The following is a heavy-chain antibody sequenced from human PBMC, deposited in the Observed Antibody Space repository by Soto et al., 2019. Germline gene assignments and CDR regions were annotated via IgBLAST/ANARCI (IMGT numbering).Heavy chain of an antibody. J-gene: IGHJ4*02. CDR3: AGGGEWLQFDY. CDR1: GYNFTNYY. CDR2: VNPNGGGT. Sequence: QVQLVQSGAEVKKPGASVKVSCKASGYNFTNYYMHWVRQAPGQGLEWMGIVNPNGGGTSYAQKFQGRVTLPRATSPSTVYLGLTGLRAEDTAVYYCAGGGEWLQFDYWGQGTLVTVSS. D-gene: IGHD5-12*01. V-gene: IGHV1-46*01.